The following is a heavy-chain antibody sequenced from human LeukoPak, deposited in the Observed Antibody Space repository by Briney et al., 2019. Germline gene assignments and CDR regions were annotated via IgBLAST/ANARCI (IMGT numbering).Heavy chain of an antibody. D-gene: IGHD2-2*02. CDR1: GGSISSYY. J-gene: IGHJ4*02. V-gene: IGHV4-4*07. Sequence: SETLSLTCTVSGGSISSYYWSWIRQPAGKGLEWIGRIYTSGSTNYNPSLKSRVTMSVDTPKNQFSLKLSSVTAADTAVYYCARTSYCSSTSCYKEFDYWGQGTLVTVSS. CDR3: ARTSYCSSTSCYKEFDY. CDR2: IYTSGST.